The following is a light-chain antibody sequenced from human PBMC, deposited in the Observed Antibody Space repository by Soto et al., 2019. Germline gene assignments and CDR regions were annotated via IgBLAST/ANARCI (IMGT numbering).Light chain of an antibody. V-gene: IGKV3-11*01. CDR2: DAS. CDR3: QQRLNWPPG. Sequence: EIVLTQSPGTLSLSPGERATLSCRASQSVSSYLAWYQHKPGQAPRLLIYDASNRATGVPARFSGSRSGTDFTLTISDLEPADFGLYYCQQRLNWPPGFGQGTRVDI. J-gene: IGKJ1*01. CDR1: QSVSSY.